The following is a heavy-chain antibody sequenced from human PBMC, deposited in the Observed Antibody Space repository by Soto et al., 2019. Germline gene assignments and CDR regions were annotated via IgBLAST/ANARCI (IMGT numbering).Heavy chain of an antibody. Sequence: QVQLVESGGGVVQPGRSLRLSCAASGFTFSSYGMHWVRQAPGKGLEWVAVISYDGSNKYYADSVKGRFTISRDNSKNTLYLQMNSLRDEDTAVYYCAKDQGDIVLENSFDPWGQGTLVTVSS. J-gene: IGHJ5*02. CDR1: GFTFSSYG. CDR2: ISYDGSNK. D-gene: IGHD2-8*01. CDR3: AKDQGDIVLENSFDP. V-gene: IGHV3-30*18.